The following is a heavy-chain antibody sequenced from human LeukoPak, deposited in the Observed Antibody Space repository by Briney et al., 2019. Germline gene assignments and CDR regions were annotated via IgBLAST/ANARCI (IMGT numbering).Heavy chain of an antibody. CDR1: GGSISSYY. CDR2: IYYSGST. J-gene: IGHJ5*02. D-gene: IGHD3-10*01. V-gene: IGHV4-59*08. Sequence: SGTLSLTCAVSGGSISSYYWSWIRQPPGKGLEWIGYIYYSGSTNYNPSLKSRVTISVDTSKNQFSLKLSSVTAADTAVYYCARQGVRGYYNWFDPWGQGALVTVSS. CDR3: ARQGVRGYYNWFDP.